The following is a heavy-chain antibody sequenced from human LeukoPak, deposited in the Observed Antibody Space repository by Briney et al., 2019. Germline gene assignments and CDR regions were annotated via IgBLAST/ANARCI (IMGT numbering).Heavy chain of an antibody. J-gene: IGHJ5*02. CDR2: IRYDESNK. D-gene: IGHD6-19*01. Sequence: PGGSLRLSCAASGFIFSNYGMHWVRQAPGKGMEGVAFIRYDESNKFYADSVKGRFTISRDNSKNILLLQMNSLRAEDTAVYYCATMQWLEGVDWFDPWGQGTLVTVSS. CDR1: GFIFSNYG. CDR3: ATMQWLEGVDWFDP. V-gene: IGHV3-30*02.